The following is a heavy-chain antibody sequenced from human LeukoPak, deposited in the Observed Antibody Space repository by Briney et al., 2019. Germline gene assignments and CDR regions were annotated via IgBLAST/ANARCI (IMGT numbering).Heavy chain of an antibody. CDR3: VRGTPTPGMDY. Sequence: ASVTVSCTASGYPFSAHFWNWVRQAPGQGLEWMGNIDTTTGNPRYAQDFTGRFVFSLDTSVSTAYLQITSLKADDTAAYYCVRGTPTPGMDYWGQGTQVTVSS. J-gene: IGHJ4*02. CDR1: GYPFSAHF. V-gene: IGHV7-4-1*02. CDR2: IDTTTGNP. D-gene: IGHD3-10*01.